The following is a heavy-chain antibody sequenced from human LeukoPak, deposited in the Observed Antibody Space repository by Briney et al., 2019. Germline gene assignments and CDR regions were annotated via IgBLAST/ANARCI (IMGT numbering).Heavy chain of an antibody. Sequence: GASVKVSCKASGYTFTGYYIHWVRQAPGQGLEWMGWINPNTGDTNYTQKFRGRVTMTRDTSISTAYMEMSRLRSDDTAMYYCARAFLTGYFDYWGQGTLVTVSP. V-gene: IGHV1-2*02. CDR3: ARAFLTGYFDY. J-gene: IGHJ4*02. D-gene: IGHD3-9*01. CDR1: GYTFTGYY. CDR2: INPNTGDT.